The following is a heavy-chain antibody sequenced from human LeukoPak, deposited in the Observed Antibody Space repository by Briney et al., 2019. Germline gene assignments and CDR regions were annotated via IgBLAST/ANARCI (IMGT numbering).Heavy chain of an antibody. CDR1: GYTFTSYY. J-gene: IGHJ4*02. Sequence: GASVKVSCTASGYTFTSYYMHWVRQAPGQGLEWMGIINPSGGSTSYAQKFQGRVTMTRDTSTSTVYMGLSSLRSEDTAVYYCARVSGIVVYYFDYWGQGTLVTVSS. CDR3: ARVSGIVVYYFDY. V-gene: IGHV1-46*01. D-gene: IGHD1-26*01. CDR2: INPSGGST.